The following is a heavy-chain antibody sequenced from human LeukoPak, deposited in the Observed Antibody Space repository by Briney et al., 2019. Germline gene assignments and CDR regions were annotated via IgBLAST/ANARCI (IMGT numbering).Heavy chain of an antibody. V-gene: IGHV3-66*02. J-gene: IGHJ1*01. D-gene: IGHD2-15*01. CDR1: GFTVSSNY. CDR2: LYSGGST. Sequence: GGSLRLSCAASGFTVSSNYMSWVRQAPGKGLEWVSLLYSGGSTYYADSAKGRFTISRDNSKNTLYLQMNSLRAEDTAVYYCATSYCSGGNCYPQYFQHWGQGTLVTVSS. CDR3: ATSYCSGGNCYPQYFQH.